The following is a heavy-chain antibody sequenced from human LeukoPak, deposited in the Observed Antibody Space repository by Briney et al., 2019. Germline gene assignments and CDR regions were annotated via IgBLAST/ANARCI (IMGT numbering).Heavy chain of an antibody. J-gene: IGHJ6*02. CDR2: ISWNSGSI. Sequence: GGSLRLSCAASGFTFDDYAMHWVRQAPVKGLEWVSGISWNSGSIGYADSVKGRFTISRDNAKNSLYLQMNSLRAEDTALYYCATPRLPYYYYGMDVWGQGTTVTVSS. D-gene: IGHD2-15*01. CDR1: GFTFDDYA. CDR3: ATPRLPYYYYGMDV. V-gene: IGHV3-9*01.